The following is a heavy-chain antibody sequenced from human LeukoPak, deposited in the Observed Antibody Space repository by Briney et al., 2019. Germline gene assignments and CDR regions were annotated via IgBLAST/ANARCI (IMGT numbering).Heavy chain of an antibody. Sequence: GASVKVSCQASRYTFTSYGISWVRQAPGQGLEWMGWISAYNGNTNYAHKLQGRVTMTTDTSTSTAYMELRSVRSDDTAVYYCARPLVVVAEEYYYYSMDVWGQGTTVSVSS. CDR1: RYTFTSYG. J-gene: IGHJ6*02. CDR2: ISAYNGNT. V-gene: IGHV1-18*01. CDR3: ARPLVVVAEEYYYYSMDV. D-gene: IGHD2-15*01.